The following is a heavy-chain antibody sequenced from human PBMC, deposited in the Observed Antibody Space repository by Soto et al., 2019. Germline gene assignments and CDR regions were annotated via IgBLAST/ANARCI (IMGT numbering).Heavy chain of an antibody. D-gene: IGHD5-12*01. CDR2: ISSSSSYI. J-gene: IGHJ4*02. Sequence: GGSLRLSCAASGFTFSSYSMNWVRQAPGKGLEWVSSISSSSSYIYYADSVKGRFTISRDNAKNSLYLQMNSLRAEDTAVYYCASHRGYSGYDSGVFDYWGQGTLVTVSS. CDR1: GFTFSSYS. CDR3: ASHRGYSGYDSGVFDY. V-gene: IGHV3-21*01.